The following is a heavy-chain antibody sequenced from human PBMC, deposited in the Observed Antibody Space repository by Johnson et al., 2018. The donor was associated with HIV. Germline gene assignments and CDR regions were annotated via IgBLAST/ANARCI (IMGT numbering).Heavy chain of an antibody. Sequence: QVQLVESGGGVVQPGRSLRLSCAASGFTFSSYGMHWVRQAPGKGLEWVAVIWYDGSIKYYGDSVKGRFTISRDNSKNTLYLDMNNVRVEDTGVYYCAKKDYSTAVDGGAFEIWGQGTVVTVSS. D-gene: IGHD4-11*01. CDR2: IWYDGSIK. J-gene: IGHJ3*02. CDR3: AKKDYSTAVDGGAFEI. CDR1: GFTFSSYG. V-gene: IGHV3-33*08.